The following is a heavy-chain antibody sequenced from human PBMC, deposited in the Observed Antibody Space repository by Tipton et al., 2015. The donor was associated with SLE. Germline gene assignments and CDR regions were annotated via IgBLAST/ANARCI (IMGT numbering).Heavy chain of an antibody. J-gene: IGHJ5*02. V-gene: IGHV4-4*07. CDR1: GGSISSYY. CDR3: ARTMTRPLMWFDP. CDR2: IYTSGST. Sequence: TLSLTCTVSGGSISSYYWSWNRQPAGKGLEWIGRIYTSGSTNYNPSLKSRVTISVDTSKNQFSLKLSSVTAADTAVYYCARTMTRPLMWFDPWGQGTLVTVSS. D-gene: IGHD3-3*01.